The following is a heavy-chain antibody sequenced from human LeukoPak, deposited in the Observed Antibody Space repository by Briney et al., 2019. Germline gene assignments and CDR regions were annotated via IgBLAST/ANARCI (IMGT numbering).Heavy chain of an antibody. V-gene: IGHV1-69*05. CDR3: ARGSEVRGVIMDY. CDR2: IIPIFGTA. CDR1: GYTFTSYD. J-gene: IGHJ4*02. Sequence: SVKVSCKASGYTFTSYDINWVRQATGQGLEWMGGIIPIFGTANYAQKFQGRVTITTDESTSTAYMELSSLRSEDTAVYYCARGSEVRGVIMDYWGQGTLVTVSS. D-gene: IGHD3-10*01.